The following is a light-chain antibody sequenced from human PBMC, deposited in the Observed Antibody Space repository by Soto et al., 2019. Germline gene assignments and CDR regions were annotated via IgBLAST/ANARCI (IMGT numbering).Light chain of an antibody. CDR1: SSDVGGYNY. J-gene: IGLJ3*02. CDR2: EVS. Sequence: QSALTQPASVSGSPGQSITISCTGTSSDVGGYNYVSWYQEHPGKAPKLMIYEVSNRPSGVSNRFSGSKPGNTASLTISGLQAEDEADYYCSSYTSSTTRVFGGGTKLTVL. CDR3: SSYTSSTTRV. V-gene: IGLV2-14*01.